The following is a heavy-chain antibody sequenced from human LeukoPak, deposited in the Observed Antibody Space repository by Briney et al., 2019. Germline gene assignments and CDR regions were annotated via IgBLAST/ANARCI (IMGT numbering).Heavy chain of an antibody. D-gene: IGHD3-22*01. CDR2: INPSGGST. CDR1: GYTFTSYY. Sequence: ASVKVSCKASGYTFTSYYMHWVRQAPGQGLEWMGIINPSGGSTSYAQKFQGRVTMTRDTSTSTVHMELSSLRSEDTAVYYCARVRNPETNYYDSSGNNYYFDYWGQGTLVTVSS. J-gene: IGHJ4*02. CDR3: ARVRNPETNYYDSSGNNYYFDY. V-gene: IGHV1-46*01.